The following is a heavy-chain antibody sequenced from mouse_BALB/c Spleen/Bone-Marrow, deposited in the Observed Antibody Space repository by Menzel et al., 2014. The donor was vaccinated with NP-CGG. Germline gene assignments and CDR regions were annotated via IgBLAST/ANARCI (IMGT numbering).Heavy chain of an antibody. CDR3: ARGNCEAMDY. V-gene: IGHV1-7*01. J-gene: IGHJ4*01. CDR2: INPSTGYT. D-gene: IGHD2-1*01. Sequence: QVQLQQSGAELAKPGASVKMSCKASGYTFTSYWMHWVKQRPGQGLEWIGYINPSTGYTAYNQKFKDKATLTADKSSNTGYMQRSRLTSEDSAVYDCARGNCEAMDYWGQGASVTVSS. CDR1: GYTFTSYW.